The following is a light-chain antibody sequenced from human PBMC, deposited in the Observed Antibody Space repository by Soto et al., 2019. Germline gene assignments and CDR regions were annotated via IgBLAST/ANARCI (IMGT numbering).Light chain of an antibody. V-gene: IGKV2-28*01. CDR1: QSLLYSTGNNH. Sequence: DLVMTQSPLSLPVTPGEPASISCRSSQSLLYSTGNNHLDWYLQKPGQPPQLLIYWGSNRASGVPDRFSGSGSGTDSTLKISRVEADDVGVYYCMQGRQLPATFGQGTRLDIK. J-gene: IGKJ5*01. CDR2: WGS. CDR3: MQGRQLPAT.